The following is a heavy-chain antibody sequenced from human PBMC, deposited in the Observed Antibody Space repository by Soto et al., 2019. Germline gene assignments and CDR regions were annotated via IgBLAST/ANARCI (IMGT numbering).Heavy chain of an antibody. J-gene: IGHJ3*02. CDR1: GYSFTNYW. CDR2: IYPGDSDT. D-gene: IGHD3-22*01. V-gene: IGHV5-51*01. CDR3: ARPYDSSGYLAFDI. Sequence: GESLKISCKGSGYSFTNYWIGWVRQMPGKGLEWMGIIYPGDSDTRYSPSSQGQVTISTDKSITTAYLQWSSLKASDTAMDYCARPYDSSGYLAFDIWGQGTMVT.